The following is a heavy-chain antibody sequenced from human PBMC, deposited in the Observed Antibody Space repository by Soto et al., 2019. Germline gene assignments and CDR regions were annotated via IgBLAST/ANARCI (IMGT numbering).Heavy chain of an antibody. V-gene: IGHV3-72*01. CDR1: GFIFSDHY. CDR2: VRDKTKSYST. J-gene: IGHJ5*01. Sequence: GGSLRLSCAAAGFIFSDHYIDWVRQAPGKGLEWVGRVRDKTKSYSTHYAASVRGRFTVSRDESESSAHLQMDSLETEDTAIYYCVRRRVCSGGHCPLDSWGQGTRVTVSS. CDR3: VRRRVCSGGHCPLDS. D-gene: IGHD2-15*01.